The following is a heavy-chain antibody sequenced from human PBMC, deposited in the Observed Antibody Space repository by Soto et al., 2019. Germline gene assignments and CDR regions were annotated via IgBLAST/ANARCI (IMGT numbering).Heavy chain of an antibody. J-gene: IGHJ4*02. CDR1: GFTFSNYA. D-gene: IGHD3-9*01. V-gene: IGHV3-23*01. CDR2: ISSRGDNT. CDR3: AKCDWVFVKTSNYFFDY. Sequence: EVQLLESGGGLVQPGGSLRLSCAASGFTFSNYAMSWVRQAPGKGLEGISAISSRGDNTHHADSVRGRFTISRDNSKKMLYLEISTLRAEDTAVYYCAKCDWVFVKTSNYFFDYWGQGTLVTVSS.